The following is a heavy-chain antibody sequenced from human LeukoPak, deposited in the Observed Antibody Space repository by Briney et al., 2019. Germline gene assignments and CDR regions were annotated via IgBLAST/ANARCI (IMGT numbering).Heavy chain of an antibody. CDR2: ISYDGSNK. CDR3: AKRDSHPFDY. Sequence: PGGSLRLSCAASGFTFSSYGMHWVRQAPGKGLEWVAVISYDGSNKYYADSVKGRFTISRDNSKNTLYLQVNSLRAEDTAVYYCAKRDSHPFDYWGQGTLVTVSS. CDR1: GFTFSSYG. V-gene: IGHV3-30*18. J-gene: IGHJ4*02.